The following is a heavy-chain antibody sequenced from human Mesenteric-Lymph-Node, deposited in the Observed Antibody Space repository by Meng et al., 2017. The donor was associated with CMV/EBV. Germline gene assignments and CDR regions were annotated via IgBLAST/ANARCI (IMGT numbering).Heavy chain of an antibody. CDR2: IGQDGSEK. J-gene: IGHJ4*02. CDR1: GFSFNSHW. V-gene: IGHV3-7*03. Sequence: GESLKISCTASGFSFNSHWMSWVLQRPGKGLEWVAHIGQDGSEKYYVDDVKGRFTISRDNAKSTLYLQMSSLRPEDTAVYYCAKDIYSMYSLGWDHWGLGTLVTVSS. D-gene: IGHD6-19*01. CDR3: AKDIYSMYSLGWDH.